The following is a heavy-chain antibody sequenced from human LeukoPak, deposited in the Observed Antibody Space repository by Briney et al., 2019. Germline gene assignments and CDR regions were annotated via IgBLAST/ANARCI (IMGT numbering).Heavy chain of an antibody. CDR1: GFTFSRFG. CDR2: ISHDGSNK. CDR3: AKDSSGYYGGYSDY. V-gene: IGHV3-30*18. Sequence: GGSLRLSCAASGFTFSRFGIHWVRQAPGKGLEWVAVISHDGSNKYYADSVKGRFTISRDNSKNTLYVQMNSLTTEDTAVYYCAKDSSGYYGGYSDYWGQGTLVTVSS. J-gene: IGHJ4*02. D-gene: IGHD3-22*01.